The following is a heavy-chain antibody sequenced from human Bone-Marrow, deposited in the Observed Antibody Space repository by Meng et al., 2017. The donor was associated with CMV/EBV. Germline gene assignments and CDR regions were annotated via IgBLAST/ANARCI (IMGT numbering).Heavy chain of an antibody. CDR3: AKDIAARHYYYYGMDV. J-gene: IGHJ6*02. CDR2: IWYDGSNK. Sequence: GGSLRLSCAASGFTFSSYGMHWVRQAQGKGLEWVAVIWYDGSNKYYADSVKGRFTISRDNSKNTLYLQMNSLRAEDTAVYYCAKDIAARHYYYYGMDVWGQGTTVTVSS. CDR1: GFTFSSYG. V-gene: IGHV3-33*06. D-gene: IGHD6-6*01.